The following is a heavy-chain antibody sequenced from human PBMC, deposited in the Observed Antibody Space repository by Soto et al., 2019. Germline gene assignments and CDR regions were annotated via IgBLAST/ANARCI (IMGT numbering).Heavy chain of an antibody. D-gene: IGHD3-22*01. CDR2: INPNSGGT. Sequence: AAVKVSCKASGYTFTGYYMHWVRQAPGQGLEWMGWINPNSGGTKSAQKFQGRVTMTRDTSISTAYMELSRLRSDDTAVYYCARRKGDYYDSSGYHYYFDYWGQGTLVTVSS. CDR3: ARRKGDYYDSSGYHYYFDY. CDR1: GYTFTGYY. J-gene: IGHJ4*02. V-gene: IGHV1-2*02.